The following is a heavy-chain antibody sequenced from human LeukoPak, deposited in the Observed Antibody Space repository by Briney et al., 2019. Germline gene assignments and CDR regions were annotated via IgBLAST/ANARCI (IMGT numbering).Heavy chain of an antibody. CDR1: GDSISSDISY. CDR2: VSISGGT. Sequence: SETLSLTCTVSGDSISSDISYWSWIRQPAGKELEWIGRVSISGGTNYNPSLRSRVTISVDTSKNQFSLILSSVTAADTAMYFCARLRNVVLFDYWGQGTLVTVSS. V-gene: IGHV4-61*02. D-gene: IGHD2-15*01. CDR3: ARLRNVVLFDY. J-gene: IGHJ4*02.